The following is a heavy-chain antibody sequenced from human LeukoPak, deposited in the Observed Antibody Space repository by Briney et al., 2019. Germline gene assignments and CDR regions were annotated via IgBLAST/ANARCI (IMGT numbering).Heavy chain of an antibody. Sequence: SGPTLVKATQTLTLTCTFSGFSLTTSGMSVSWIRQPPGKALEWLARIDWDDDKYYNSSLRTRLTISKDTSKNQVVLTMTNMDPVDTATYYCARDAFVTNYWLDPWGQGTLVTVSS. D-gene: IGHD2/OR15-2a*01. CDR2: IDWDDDK. CDR3: ARDAFVTNYWLDP. V-gene: IGHV2-70*11. J-gene: IGHJ5*02. CDR1: GFSLTTSGMS.